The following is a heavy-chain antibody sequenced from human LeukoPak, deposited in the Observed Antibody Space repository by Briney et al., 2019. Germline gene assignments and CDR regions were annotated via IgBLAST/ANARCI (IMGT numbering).Heavy chain of an antibody. V-gene: IGHV3-11*01. Sequence: GGSLRLSCAASGFTFSDYYMNWIRQAPGTGLEWVSYISGSGGTIYYAGSAKGRFTISRDNAKNSLYLQMNSLRAEDTAVYYCARGKGGSYSGGPFDSWGQGTLVTVSS. J-gene: IGHJ4*02. CDR2: ISGSGGTI. D-gene: IGHD1-26*01. CDR3: ARGKGGSYSGGPFDS. CDR1: GFTFSDYY.